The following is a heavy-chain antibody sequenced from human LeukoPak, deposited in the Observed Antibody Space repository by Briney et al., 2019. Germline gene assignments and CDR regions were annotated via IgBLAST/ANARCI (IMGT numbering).Heavy chain of an antibody. CDR2: IKQDGSEK. V-gene: IGHV3-7*01. Sequence: PGGSLRLSCAASGFNISIYGLHWVRQAPGKGLEWVANIKQDGSEKYYVDSVKGRFTISRDNAKNSLYLQMNSLRAEDTAVYYCARLRFLEWLRYYMDVWGKGTTVTVSS. CDR3: ARLRFLEWLRYYMDV. D-gene: IGHD3-3*01. CDR1: GFNISIYG. J-gene: IGHJ6*03.